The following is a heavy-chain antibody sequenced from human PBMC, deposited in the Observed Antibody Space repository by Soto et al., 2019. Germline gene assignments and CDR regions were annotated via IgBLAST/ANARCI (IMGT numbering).Heavy chain of an antibody. V-gene: IGHV1-3*01. CDR2: INAGNGNT. J-gene: IGHJ6*02. Sequence: ASVKVSCKASGYTFTSYAMRWVRQAPGQRLEWMGWINAGNGNTKYSQKFQGRVTITRDTSASTAYMELSSLRSEDTAVYYCARDPTVTIYYGMDVWGQGTTVTVSS. CDR1: GYTFTSYA. D-gene: IGHD4-17*01. CDR3: ARDPTVTIYYGMDV.